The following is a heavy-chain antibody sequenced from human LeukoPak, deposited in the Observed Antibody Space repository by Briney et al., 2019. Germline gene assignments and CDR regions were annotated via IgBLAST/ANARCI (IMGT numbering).Heavy chain of an antibody. V-gene: IGHV1-69*04. Sequence: GASVKVSCKASGGTFSSYAISWVRQAPGQGLEWMGRIIPILGIANYAQKFQGRVTITADKSTSTAYMELSSLRSGDTAVYYCARAREYYYDSSGYYLDYWGQGTLVTVSS. J-gene: IGHJ4*02. CDR1: GGTFSSYA. CDR2: IIPILGIA. CDR3: ARAREYYYDSSGYYLDY. D-gene: IGHD3-22*01.